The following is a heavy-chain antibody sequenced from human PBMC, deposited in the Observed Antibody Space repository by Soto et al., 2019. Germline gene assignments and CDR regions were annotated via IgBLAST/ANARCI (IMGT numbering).Heavy chain of an antibody. D-gene: IGHD3-10*01. V-gene: IGHV1-69*02. Sequence: QVQLVQSGAEVKRPGSSVKVSCKASGDTFTFYSINWVRQAPGLGLEWMGRINPILSMSNYAQRFQGRVTITADKSTSTAYMELSSLRSEDTAIYYCASSYGSGYRAFDYWGQGALVTLSS. CDR3: ASSYGSGYRAFDY. J-gene: IGHJ4*02. CDR2: INPILSMS. CDR1: GDTFTFYS.